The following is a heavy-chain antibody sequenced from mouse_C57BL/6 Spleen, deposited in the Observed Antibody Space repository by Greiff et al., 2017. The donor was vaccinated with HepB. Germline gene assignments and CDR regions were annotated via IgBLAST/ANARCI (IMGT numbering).Heavy chain of an antibody. CDR2: INPNNGGT. CDR1: GYTFTDYY. J-gene: IGHJ4*01. Sequence: LQQSGPELVKPGASVKISCKASGYTFTDYYMNWVKQSHGKSLEWIGDINPNNGGTSYNQKFKGKATLTVDKSSSTAYMELRSLTSEDSAVYYCARAGTGHYYAMDYWGQGTSVTVSS. V-gene: IGHV1-26*01. CDR3: ARAGTGHYYAMDY. D-gene: IGHD4-1*01.